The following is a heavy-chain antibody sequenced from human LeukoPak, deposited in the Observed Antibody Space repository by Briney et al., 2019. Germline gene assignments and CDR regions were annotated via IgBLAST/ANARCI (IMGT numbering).Heavy chain of an antibody. J-gene: IGHJ4*02. CDR2: ISSNGGST. Sequence: PGGSLRLSCSASGFTFSTYAMHWVRHAPGEGLEYVSAISSNGGSTYYADSVKGRFTISRDNSKNTLYLQMSSLRAEDTAMYYCVNGDQSSWYRTLLYWGQGTLVTVSS. CDR3: VNGDQSSWYRTLLY. D-gene: IGHD6-13*01. CDR1: GFTFSTYA. V-gene: IGHV3-64D*06.